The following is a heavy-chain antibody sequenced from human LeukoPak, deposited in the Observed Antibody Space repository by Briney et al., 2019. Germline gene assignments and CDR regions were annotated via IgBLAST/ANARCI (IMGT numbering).Heavy chain of an antibody. D-gene: IGHD1-1*01. J-gene: IGHJ4*02. CDR2: IYYSGST. Sequence: SETLSLTCAVYGGSLSGYYWSWIRQPPGKGLEWIGYIYYSGSTNYNPSLKSRVTISVDTSKNQFSLKLSSVTAADTAVYFCARRAYSTAHWKHFDSWGQGTLVTVSS. V-gene: IGHV4-59*01. CDR3: ARRAYSTAHWKHFDS. CDR1: GGSLSGYY.